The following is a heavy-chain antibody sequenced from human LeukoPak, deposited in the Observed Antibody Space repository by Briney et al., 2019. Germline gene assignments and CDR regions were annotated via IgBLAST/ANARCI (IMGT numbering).Heavy chain of an antibody. CDR2: IKQDGSEK. V-gene: IGHV3-7*01. CDR1: GFTFSSYW. D-gene: IGHD3-10*01. J-gene: IGHJ4*02. CDR3: ARAGFTFSDYFGSFFDY. Sequence: PGGSLRLSCAASGFTFSSYWMSRVRQAPGKGLEWVANIKQDGSEKYYVDSVNGRFTISRDNAKNSLYLQMNSLRAEDTAVYYCARAGFTFSDYFGSFFDYWGQGTLVTVSS.